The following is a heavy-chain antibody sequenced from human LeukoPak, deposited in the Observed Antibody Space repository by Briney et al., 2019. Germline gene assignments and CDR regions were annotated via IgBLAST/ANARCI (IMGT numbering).Heavy chain of an antibody. Sequence: GESLKISCKGSGYSFTTYWIGWVRQMPGKGLEWMGIIYPGDSDTRYSPSFQGQVTISADKSISTAYLQWSSLKASDTAMYYCARLGAYGDYLNAFDIWGQGTMVTVSS. J-gene: IGHJ3*02. D-gene: IGHD4-17*01. CDR3: ARLGAYGDYLNAFDI. V-gene: IGHV5-51*01. CDR2: IYPGDSDT. CDR1: GYSFTTYW.